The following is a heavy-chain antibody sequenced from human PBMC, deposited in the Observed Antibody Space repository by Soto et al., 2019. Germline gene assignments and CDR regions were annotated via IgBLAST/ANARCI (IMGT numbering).Heavy chain of an antibody. CDR3: AKSGSGWYHAFDI. J-gene: IGHJ3*02. CDR1: GCTFGSYA. D-gene: IGHD6-19*01. CDR2: ISGSGGST. Sequence: QPGGSLRLSCAASGCTFGSYAMCWVRQAPGKGLEWVSAISGSGGSTYYADSVKGRFTISRDNSKNTLYLQMNSLRAEDTAVYYCAKSGSGWYHAFDIWGQGTMVTVSS. V-gene: IGHV3-23*01.